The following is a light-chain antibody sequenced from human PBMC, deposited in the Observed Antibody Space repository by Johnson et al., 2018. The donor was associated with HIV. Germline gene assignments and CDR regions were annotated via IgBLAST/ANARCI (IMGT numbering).Light chain of an antibody. V-gene: IGLV1-51*01. Sequence: QSVLTQPPSVSAAPGQKVTISCSGSSSNIGNNYVSWYQQLPGTAPKLLIYDTNKRPSGIPDRFSGSNSGTSATLGITGLQTGDEADYYCGTWDSSLSVYVFGTGTKVTVL. CDR3: GTWDSSLSVYV. CDR1: SSNIGNNY. CDR2: DTN. J-gene: IGLJ1*01.